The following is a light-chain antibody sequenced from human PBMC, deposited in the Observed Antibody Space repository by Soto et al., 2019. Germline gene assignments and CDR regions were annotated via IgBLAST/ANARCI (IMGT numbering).Light chain of an antibody. CDR2: DVN. CDR3: CSFAGPQSFEV. V-gene: IGLV2-11*01. Sequence: QSVLTQPRSVSGSPGQSVTISCTGTSSDVGAYTYVSWYQQHPDRAPKIMIYDVNKRPAGVPDRFSGSKSGNTASLTISGLQAEDEADYYCCSFAGPQSFEVLGTGTKVTVL. J-gene: IGLJ1*01. CDR1: SSDVGAYTY.